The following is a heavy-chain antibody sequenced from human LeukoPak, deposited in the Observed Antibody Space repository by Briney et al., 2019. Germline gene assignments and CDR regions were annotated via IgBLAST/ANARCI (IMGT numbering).Heavy chain of an antibody. J-gene: IGHJ6*04. CDR2: INPNSGGT. Sequence: GASVKVSCKASGYTFTGYYMHWVRQAPGQGLEWMGWINPNSGGTNYAQKFQGRVTMTTDTSTSTAYMELRSLRSDDTAVYYCARPRVYNWNDNYYYGMDVWGKGTTVTVSS. V-gene: IGHV1-2*02. D-gene: IGHD1-1*01. CDR1: GYTFTGYY. CDR3: ARPRVYNWNDNYYYGMDV.